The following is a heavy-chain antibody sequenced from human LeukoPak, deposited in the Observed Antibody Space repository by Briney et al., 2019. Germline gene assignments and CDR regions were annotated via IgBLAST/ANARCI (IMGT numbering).Heavy chain of an antibody. Sequence: GESLRLSCAASGFTFSSYAMTWVRQAPGKGLEWVSAISGSGHNTYYADSVKGRFTISRDNSKNTVCLQMNSLRAEDTALYYCAKWREGTMVYFDYWGQGTLVTVSS. CDR2: ISGSGHNT. CDR3: AKWREGTMVYFDY. D-gene: IGHD3-10*01. CDR1: GFTFSSYA. J-gene: IGHJ4*02. V-gene: IGHV3-23*01.